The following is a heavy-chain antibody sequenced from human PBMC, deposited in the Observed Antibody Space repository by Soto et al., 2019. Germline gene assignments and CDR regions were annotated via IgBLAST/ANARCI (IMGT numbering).Heavy chain of an antibody. J-gene: IGHJ6*03. CDR1: GFTFSSYS. V-gene: IGHV3-21*01. CDR3: ARDRRYYYGSGSLWEYYYYYMDV. CDR2: ISSSSSYI. Sequence: GGSLRLSCAASGFTFSSYSMNWVRQAPGKGLEWVSFISSSSSYIYYADSVKGRFTISRDNAKNSLYLQMNSLRAEDTAVYYCARDRRYYYGSGSLWEYYYYYMDVWGKGTTVTVSS. D-gene: IGHD3-10*01.